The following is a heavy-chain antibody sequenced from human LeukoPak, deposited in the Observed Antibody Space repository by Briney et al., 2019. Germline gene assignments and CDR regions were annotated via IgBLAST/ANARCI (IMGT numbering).Heavy chain of an antibody. CDR2: IYTSGST. V-gene: IGHV4-61*02. J-gene: IGHJ4*02. D-gene: IGHD6-19*01. CDR3: ARVVAGTSVDY. CDR1: GGSISSGSYH. Sequence: SETLSLTCTVSGGSISSGSYHWSWIRQPAGKGLEWIGRIYTSGSTNYNPSLKSRVTISVDTSKNQFSLKLSSVTAADTAVYYCARVVAGTSVDYWGQGTLVTVSS.